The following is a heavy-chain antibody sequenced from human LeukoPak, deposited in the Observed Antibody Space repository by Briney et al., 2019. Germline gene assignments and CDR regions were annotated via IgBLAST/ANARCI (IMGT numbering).Heavy chain of an antibody. CDR2: ITGNGGST. D-gene: IGHD3-3*01. Sequence: GGSLRLSCAASGFIFSSPAMAWVRQAPGKGREWVALITGNGGSTYYADSVKGRFTIARDNSKNTLFLQMNSVRAEYTAVYYGKGAWSWGQGTLVTVSA. V-gene: IGHV3-23*01. CDR3: KGAWS. J-gene: IGHJ4*02. CDR1: GFIFSSPA.